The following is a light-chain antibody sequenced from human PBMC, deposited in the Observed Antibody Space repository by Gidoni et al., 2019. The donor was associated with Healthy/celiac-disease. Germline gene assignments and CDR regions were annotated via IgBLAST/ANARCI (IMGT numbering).Light chain of an antibody. Sequence: PGQSITISCTGTSSDVGGYNYVSWYQQHPGKAPKLMIYDVSNRPSGVSNRFSGSKSGNTASLTISGLQAEDEADYYCSSYTSSSTSPVFGGGTKLTVL. CDR1: SSDVGGYNY. CDR3: SSYTSSSTSPV. V-gene: IGLV2-14*04. CDR2: DVS. J-gene: IGLJ3*02.